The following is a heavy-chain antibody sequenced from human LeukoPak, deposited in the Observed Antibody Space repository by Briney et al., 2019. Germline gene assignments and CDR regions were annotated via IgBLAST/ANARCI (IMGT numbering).Heavy chain of an antibody. J-gene: IGHJ3*02. CDR1: GFTFSSYA. V-gene: IGHV3-30-3*01. Sequence: PGGSLRLSCAASGFTFSSYAMHWVRQAPGKGLEWVAVISYDGSNKYYADSVKGRFTISRDSSKNTLYLQMNSLRAEDTAVYYCARAQLGYCSSTSCLGGAFDIWGQGTMVTVSS. D-gene: IGHD2-2*01. CDR3: ARAQLGYCSSTSCLGGAFDI. CDR2: ISYDGSNK.